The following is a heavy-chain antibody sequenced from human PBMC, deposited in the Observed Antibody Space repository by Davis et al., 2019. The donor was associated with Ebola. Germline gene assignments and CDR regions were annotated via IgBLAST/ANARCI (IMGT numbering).Heavy chain of an antibody. Sequence: PGGSLRLSCTVSGGSIRSSSYYWDWIRQPPGKGLEWIGSTYYSGKTYHNPSLKSRVTISVDTSKNQFSLKLSYVTAADTAVYYCARRVEYCGGGSCQYDYWGQGTLVTVSS. V-gene: IGHV4-39*01. D-gene: IGHD2-15*01. CDR2: TYYSGKT. CDR1: GGSIRSSSYY. J-gene: IGHJ4*02. CDR3: ARRVEYCGGGSCQYDY.